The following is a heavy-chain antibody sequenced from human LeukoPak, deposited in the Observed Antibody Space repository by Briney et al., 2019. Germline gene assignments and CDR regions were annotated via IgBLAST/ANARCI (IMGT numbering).Heavy chain of an antibody. CDR1: GFTFSRYG. Sequence: GRSLRLSCAASGFTFSRYGMHWVRQAPGKGLEWLAFIRFDGTTKYYADSARGRFTISRDNSKNSVYLQMSSLRAEDTAVYYCAKEIQDEYCSGAQNCLFEYWGQGTLVTVSS. CDR2: IRFDGTTK. J-gene: IGHJ4*02. D-gene: IGHD2-15*01. V-gene: IGHV3-30*02. CDR3: AKEIQDEYCSGAQNCLFEY.